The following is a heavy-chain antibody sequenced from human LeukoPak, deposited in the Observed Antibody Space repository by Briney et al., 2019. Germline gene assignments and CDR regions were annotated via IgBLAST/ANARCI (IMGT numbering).Heavy chain of an antibody. V-gene: IGHV1-2*02. Sequence: ASVKVSCKASGYTFTDFGISWVRQAPGQGLEWMGWINPNSGGTNYAQKFQGRVTMTRDTSISTAYMELSRLRSDDTAVYYCARHYDSSGYYYIWFDPWGQGTLVTVSS. D-gene: IGHD3-22*01. CDR2: INPNSGGT. CDR3: ARHYDSSGYYYIWFDP. J-gene: IGHJ5*02. CDR1: GYTFTDFG.